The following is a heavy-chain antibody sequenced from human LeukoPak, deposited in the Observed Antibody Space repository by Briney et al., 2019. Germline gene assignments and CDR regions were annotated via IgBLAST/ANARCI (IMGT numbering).Heavy chain of an antibody. CDR1: GYSLTSYW. CDR2: IYPGDSDT. V-gene: IGHV5-51*01. D-gene: IGHD4-17*01. Sequence: GESLKISCKGSGYSLTSYWIGWVCQMPGKGLEWMGIIYPGDSDTRYSPSFQGQVTISADKSISTAYLQWSSLKASDTAMYYCARHYSIDLTTVGDWGQGTLVTVSS. CDR3: ARHYSIDLTTVGD. J-gene: IGHJ4*02.